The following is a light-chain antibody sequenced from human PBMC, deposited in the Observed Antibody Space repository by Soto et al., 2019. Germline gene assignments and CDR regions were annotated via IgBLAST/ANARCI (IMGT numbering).Light chain of an antibody. CDR1: SSDVGGYNY. J-gene: IGLJ1*01. Sequence: QSALTQPASVSGSPGQSITISCTGSSSDVGGYNYVSWYQHHPGKAPKLLIFEVSNRPSGVSHRFSGSKSGNTASLTISGLQAEDEADYYCSSYTTSSTRVFGPGTKVTVL. V-gene: IGLV2-14*01. CDR2: EVS. CDR3: SSYTTSSTRV.